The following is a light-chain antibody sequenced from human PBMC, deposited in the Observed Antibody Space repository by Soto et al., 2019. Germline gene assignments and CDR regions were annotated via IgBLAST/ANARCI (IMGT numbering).Light chain of an antibody. CDR3: QQYVGLPPT. Sequence: EIVLTQSPDTLSLSPGEPATLPCGASQSVSSSHIAWYQQKPGQSPRLLIDGASSRASGIPDRFSGSGSGTDFTLTISRLEPEDFVVYYCQQYVGLPPTFGQGTKVDIK. CDR1: QSVSSSH. J-gene: IGKJ1*01. V-gene: IGKV3-20*01. CDR2: GAS.